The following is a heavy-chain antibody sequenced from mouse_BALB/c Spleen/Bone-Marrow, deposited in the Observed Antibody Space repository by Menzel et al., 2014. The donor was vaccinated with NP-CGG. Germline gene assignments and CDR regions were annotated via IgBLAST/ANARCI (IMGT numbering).Heavy chain of an antibody. V-gene: IGHV1-9*01. CDR1: GYTFSSYW. D-gene: IGHD1-1*01. CDR3: AREDGLWYFDV. J-gene: IGHJ1*01. Sequence: VQLQQSGAELMKSGASVKISCKATGYTFSSYWIEWVKQRPGHGLEWIGEILPGSGSTNYNEKFKGKATFTADTSSDTAYMQLSSLTSEDSAVYYCAREDGLWYFDVWGAGTTVTVSS. CDR2: ILPGSGST.